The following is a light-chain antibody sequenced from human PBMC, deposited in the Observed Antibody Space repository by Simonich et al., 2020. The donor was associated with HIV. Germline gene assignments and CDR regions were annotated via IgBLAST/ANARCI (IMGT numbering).Light chain of an antibody. Sequence: EIVLTKSPGTLSLSPGERATHSCRSSLSVDSSFLAWYQQKPGLAPRLLMSDASSRANGIPDRFSGSGSGTDFTLTISRLEPEDVAVYYCQQYGRSPLTFGGGTKVEI. V-gene: IGKV3D-20*01. CDR3: QQYGRSPLT. CDR1: LSVDSSF. J-gene: IGKJ4*01. CDR2: DAS.